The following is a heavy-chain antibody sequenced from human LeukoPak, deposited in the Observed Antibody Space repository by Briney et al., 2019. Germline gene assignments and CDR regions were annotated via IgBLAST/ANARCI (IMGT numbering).Heavy chain of an antibody. CDR2: IKSKTDGGTT. D-gene: IGHD1-26*01. V-gene: IGHV3-15*01. J-gene: IGHJ4*02. CDR3: CTGVVGGTTD. Sequence: GGSLRLSCAASGFTFNNAWMTSVRQAPGKGLEWVGRIKSKTDGGTTDYAAPVKGRFSISRDDLKNTLYLQMNSLKTEDTAVYYCCTGVVGGTTDWGQGILVTVSS. CDR1: GFTFNNAW.